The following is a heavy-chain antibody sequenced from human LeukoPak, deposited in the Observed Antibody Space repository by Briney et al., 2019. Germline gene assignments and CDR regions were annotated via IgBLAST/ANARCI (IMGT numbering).Heavy chain of an antibody. J-gene: IGHJ6*02. Sequence: GGSLRLACAASGFTFSDYNMNWVRQAPGKGLEWVSYITNGGSTIHHADSVKGRFTISRDNAKKTLYLQMNSLRAEDTAVYYCARSIGLTGGGVDVWGQGTTVTVSS. CDR3: ARSIGLTGGGVDV. D-gene: IGHD3-9*01. CDR1: GFTFSDYN. CDR2: ITNGGSTI. V-gene: IGHV3-11*01.